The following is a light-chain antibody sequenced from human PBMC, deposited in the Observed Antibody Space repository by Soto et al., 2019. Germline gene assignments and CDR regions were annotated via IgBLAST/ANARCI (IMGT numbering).Light chain of an antibody. CDR3: QQSYDTPIT. Sequence: DIQMTQSPSTLSASVGDRVTITCRASQSISGWLAWYQQKPGKAPKLLIYAASSLQSGVPSTFSGNGSGTDFTLTISNLLPEDFATYYCQQSYDTPITFGQGTRLEI. J-gene: IGKJ5*01. CDR2: AAS. CDR1: QSISGW. V-gene: IGKV1-39*01.